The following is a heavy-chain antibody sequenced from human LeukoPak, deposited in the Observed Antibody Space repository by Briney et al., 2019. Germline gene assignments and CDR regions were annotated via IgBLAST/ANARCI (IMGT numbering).Heavy chain of an antibody. CDR3: AGTIAVGY. CDR2: IKEDGSEK. V-gene: IGHV3-7*01. D-gene: IGHD6-19*01. Sequence: GGSLILSCVASGFTFSSYWMTWVRQAPGKGLEWVANIKEDGSEKHYVDSVKGRFTISRDNAKNSLYLQMNTLRVEDTAVYCCAGTIAVGYWGQGTLVTVSS. CDR1: GFTFSSYW. J-gene: IGHJ4*02.